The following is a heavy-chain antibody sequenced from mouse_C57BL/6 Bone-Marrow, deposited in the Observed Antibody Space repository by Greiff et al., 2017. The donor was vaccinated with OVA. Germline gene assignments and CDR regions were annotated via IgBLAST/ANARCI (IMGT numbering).Heavy chain of an antibody. J-gene: IGHJ4*01. CDR3: ARSSYYGSSTDAMDY. Sequence: QVQLQQPGAELVKPGASVKMSCKASGYTFTSYWITWVKQRPGHGLEWIGEILPGSGSTNYNEKFKGKATFTADTSSNTAYMQLSSLTTEDSAIYYCARSSYYGSSTDAMDYWGQGTSVTVSS. CDR2: ILPGSGST. V-gene: IGHV1-55*01. CDR1: GYTFTSYW. D-gene: IGHD1-1*01.